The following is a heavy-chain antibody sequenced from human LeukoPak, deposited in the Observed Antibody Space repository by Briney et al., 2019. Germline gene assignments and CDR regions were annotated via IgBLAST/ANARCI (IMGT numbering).Heavy chain of an antibody. D-gene: IGHD5-18*01. V-gene: IGHV3-21*01. CDR3: ARDIQLWTPHFDY. J-gene: IGHJ4*02. Sequence: PGGSLRLSCAASGFTVSSNYMSWVRQAPGKGLEWVSSISSSSSYIYYADSVKGRLTISRDNAKNSLYLQMNSLRAEDTAVYYCARDIQLWTPHFDYWGQGTLVTVSS. CDR1: GFTVSSNY. CDR2: ISSSSSYI.